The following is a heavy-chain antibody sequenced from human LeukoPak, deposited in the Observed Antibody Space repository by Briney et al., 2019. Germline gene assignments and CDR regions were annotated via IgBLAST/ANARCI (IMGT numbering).Heavy chain of an antibody. CDR2: IYPGDSDT. CDR3: ARRIGYCSSTSCYWYFDY. Sequence: GVSLTPAWELSADSFTTCSAGWVSQMRGNCRGWGWIIYPGDSDTRYSPSFQGQVTISADKSISTAYLQWSSLKASDTAMYYCARRIGYCSSTSCYWYFDYWGQGTLVTVSS. D-gene: IGHD2-2*01. J-gene: IGHJ4*02. V-gene: IGHV5-51*01. CDR1: ADSFTTCS.